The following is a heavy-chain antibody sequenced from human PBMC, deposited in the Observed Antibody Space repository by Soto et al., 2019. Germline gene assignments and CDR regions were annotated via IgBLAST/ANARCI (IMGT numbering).Heavy chain of an antibody. J-gene: IGHJ4*02. CDR1: GFTFSNYA. Sequence: EVQLLGSGGGLVQPGGSLRLSCAASGFTFSNYAMNWVRQAPGKGLEWVSVISGSGDSTYYADSVKGRFTISRDNSKNTLYLQMNSLRAEDTAVYYCARRGPGSYFDYCGQGTLVTVSS. D-gene: IGHD2-15*01. CDR2: ISGSGDST. V-gene: IGHV3-23*01. CDR3: ARRGPGSYFDY.